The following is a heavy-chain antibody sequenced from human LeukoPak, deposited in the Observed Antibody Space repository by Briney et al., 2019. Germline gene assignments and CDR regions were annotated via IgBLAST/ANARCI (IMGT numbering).Heavy chain of an antibody. Sequence: SETLSLTCAVSGGSISSGGYSWSWIRQPPGKGLEWIGYIYHSGSTYYNPSLKSRVTISVDRSKNQFSLKLSSVTAADTAVYYRARATDSSGYYYEYWGQGTLVTVSS. D-gene: IGHD3-22*01. V-gene: IGHV4-30-2*01. CDR3: ARATDSSGYYYEY. CDR2: IYHSGST. J-gene: IGHJ4*02. CDR1: GGSISSGGYS.